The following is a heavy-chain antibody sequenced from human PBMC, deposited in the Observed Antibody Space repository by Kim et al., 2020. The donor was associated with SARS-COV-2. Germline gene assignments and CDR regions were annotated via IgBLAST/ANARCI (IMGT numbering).Heavy chain of an antibody. CDR2: IKQDGSEK. D-gene: IGHD1-20*01. CDR1: GFTFSGHY. V-gene: IGHV3-7*04. CDR3: GRYHWYYFDY. Sequence: GGSLRLSCADSGFTFSGHYMTWVRQAPGKGLEWVANIKQDGSEKFYVDSVKGLFTISRDNAKKSLYLQMNSLRAEATAMYYCGRYHWYYFDYLGQGTLVT. J-gene: IGHJ4*02.